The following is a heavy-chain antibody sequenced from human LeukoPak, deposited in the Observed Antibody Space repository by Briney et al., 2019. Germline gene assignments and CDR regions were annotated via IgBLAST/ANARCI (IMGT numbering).Heavy chain of an antibody. CDR3: ARLNYYDSSGYPDY. V-gene: IGHV3-21*01. J-gene: IGHJ4*02. CDR1: GFTFSSYS. Sequence: PGGSLRLSCAASGFTFSSYSMNWVRQAPGKGLEWVSSISSSSSYMYYADSVKGRFTISRDNAKNSLYLQMNSLRAEDTAVYYCARLNYYDSSGYPDYWGQGTLVTVSS. CDR2: ISSSSSYM. D-gene: IGHD3-22*01.